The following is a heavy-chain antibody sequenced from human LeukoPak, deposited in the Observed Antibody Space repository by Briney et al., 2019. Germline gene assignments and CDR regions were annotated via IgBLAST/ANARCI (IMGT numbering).Heavy chain of an antibody. CDR3: AKDSSGRVPEYYFDY. CDR2: ISDSGGST. Sequence: GGSLRLSCAASGFTFSSYAMSWVRQAPGKGLEWVSTISDSGGSTYYADSVKGRFTISRDNSKNTLYLQMNSLRAEDTAVYYCAKDSSGRVPEYYFDYWGQGTLVTVSS. D-gene: IGHD1-26*01. J-gene: IGHJ4*02. CDR1: GFTFSSYA. V-gene: IGHV3-23*01.